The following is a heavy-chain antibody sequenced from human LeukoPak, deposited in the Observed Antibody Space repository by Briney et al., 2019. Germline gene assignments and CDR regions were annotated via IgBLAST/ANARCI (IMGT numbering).Heavy chain of an antibody. CDR3: ARHMYYYENTGYYYNPFDY. CDR1: GDTFSFYA. D-gene: IGHD3-22*01. J-gene: IGHJ4*02. CDR2: YIPIFTRT. V-gene: IGHV1-69*05. Sequence: GASVKVSCKAYGDTFSFYALSWVRQAPGQRLEWMGGYIPIFTRTDYAERFQGRVTITTDESSNTAYMELRGLRSDDTAVYYCARHMYYYENTGYYYNPFDYWGQGTLVTVSS.